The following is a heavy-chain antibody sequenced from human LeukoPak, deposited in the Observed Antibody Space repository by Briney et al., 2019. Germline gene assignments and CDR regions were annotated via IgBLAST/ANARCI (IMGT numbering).Heavy chain of an antibody. V-gene: IGHV3-30*03. CDR3: AISSSWYGGLVDC. CDR1: GFTFSSYG. CDR2: ISYDGSNK. J-gene: IGHJ4*02. D-gene: IGHD6-13*01. Sequence: GGSLRLSCAASGFTFSSYGMHWVRQAPGKGLEWVAVISYDGSNKYYADSVKGRLTISRDNSKNTLYLQMNSLRAEDTAVYYCAISSSWYGGLVDCWGQGTLVAVSS.